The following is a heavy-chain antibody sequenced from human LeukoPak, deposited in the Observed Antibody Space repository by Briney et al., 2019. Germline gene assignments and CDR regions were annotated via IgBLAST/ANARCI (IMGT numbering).Heavy chain of an antibody. J-gene: IGHJ3*02. CDR2: IKRKTDGGTT. Sequence: GGSLRLSCAAFGFTFSSAWMSWVRQTPGKGLEWVGRIKRKTDGGTTDYAAPVKGRFTISRDDSKNTLFLQMNSLRTEDTGVYYCTTAQYSFGRDAFDIWGHGTMVTVSS. V-gene: IGHV3-15*01. CDR1: GFTFSSAW. D-gene: IGHD5-12*01. CDR3: TTAQYSFGRDAFDI.